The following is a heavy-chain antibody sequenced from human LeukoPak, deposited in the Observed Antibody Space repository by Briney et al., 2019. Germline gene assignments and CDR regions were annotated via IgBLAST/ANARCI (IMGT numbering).Heavy chain of an antibody. J-gene: IGHJ3*02. D-gene: IGHD3-22*01. Sequence: ASVKVSCKASGYTFTNYGVSWLRQAPGQGLEWMGWTSAYNGNTNYVQKLQGRVTMTTDTSTSTAYMELRSLRSDDTAVYYCARGAYDSSGRDAFDIWGQGTMVTVPS. V-gene: IGHV1-18*01. CDR3: ARGAYDSSGRDAFDI. CDR2: TSAYNGNT. CDR1: GYTFTNYG.